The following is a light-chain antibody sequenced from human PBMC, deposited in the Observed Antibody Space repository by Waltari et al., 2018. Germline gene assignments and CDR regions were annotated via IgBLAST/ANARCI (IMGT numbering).Light chain of an antibody. CDR3: QKYNSAPLT. CDR2: AAS. CDR1: QAISIY. Sequence: DIQMTQSPSTLSASVGDRVTITCRASQAISIYLAWYKQKPGKVPKLLIYAASNLQSGVPSRFSGTGSGTGFSLTISSLQPEDVATYYCQKYNSAPLTFGGGTKVEIK. J-gene: IGKJ4*01. V-gene: IGKV1-27*01.